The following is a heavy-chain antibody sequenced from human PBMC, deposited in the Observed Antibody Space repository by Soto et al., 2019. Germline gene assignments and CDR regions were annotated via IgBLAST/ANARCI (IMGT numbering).Heavy chain of an antibody. CDR3: ARVVGSVNSSGWYYYYGMDV. V-gene: IGHV4-59*01. CDR2: IYYSGST. D-gene: IGHD6-19*01. CDR1: GGSISSYY. J-gene: IGHJ6*02. Sequence: KTSETLSLTCTVSGGSISSYYWSWIRQPPGKGLEWIGYIYYSGSTNYNPSLKSRVTISVDTSKNQFSLKLSSVTAADTAVYYCARVVGSVNSSGWYYYYGMDVWGQGTAVTVSS.